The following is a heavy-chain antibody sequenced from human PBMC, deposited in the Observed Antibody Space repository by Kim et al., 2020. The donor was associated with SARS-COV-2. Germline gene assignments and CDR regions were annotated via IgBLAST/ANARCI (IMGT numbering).Heavy chain of an antibody. J-gene: IGHJ4*02. D-gene: IGHD5-12*01. V-gene: IGHV5-10-1*01. Sequence: YTPSFQGPVTISADKSISTAYLQWSSLKASDTAMYYCARDSGYDPRAYDYWGQGTLVTVSS. CDR3: ARDSGYDPRAYDY.